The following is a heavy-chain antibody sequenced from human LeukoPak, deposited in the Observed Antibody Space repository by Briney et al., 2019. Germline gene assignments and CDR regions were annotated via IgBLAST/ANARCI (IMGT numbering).Heavy chain of an antibody. V-gene: IGHV3-23*01. J-gene: IGHJ4*02. CDR1: GFSVGSSG. CDR3: AQGYLSGWYPN. Sequence: GGSLRLSCAVSGFSVGSSGMSWVRQAPGKGLEWISAISLDGETTYYADSVKGRLFISRDSSRNTLYLQLSSLRVEDTAVYYCAQGYLSGWYPNWGQGSLVSVSS. D-gene: IGHD6-19*01. CDR2: ISLDGETT.